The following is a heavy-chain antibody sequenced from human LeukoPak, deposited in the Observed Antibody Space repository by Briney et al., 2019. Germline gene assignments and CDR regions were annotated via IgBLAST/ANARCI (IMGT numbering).Heavy chain of an antibody. V-gene: IGHV3-11*04. Sequence: GGSLRLSCAASGFTFSDYYMSWIRQAPGKGLEWVSYISSSGSTIYYADSVKGRFIISRDNAKESVFLQMNRLRVDDTAVYYCARTYDFGRGPPGDAFDNWGQGTPVTVSS. CDR3: ARTYDFGRGPPGDAFDN. J-gene: IGHJ3*02. CDR1: GFTFSDYY. CDR2: ISSSGSTI. D-gene: IGHD3-3*01.